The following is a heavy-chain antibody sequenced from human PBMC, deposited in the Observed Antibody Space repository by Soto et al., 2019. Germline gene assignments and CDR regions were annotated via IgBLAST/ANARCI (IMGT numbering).Heavy chain of an antibody. CDR3: AGSGNPTNYYFDY. CDR2: INHSGSP. D-gene: IGHD3-3*01. Sequence: PSETLSLTCAVYGGSFSGYYWSWFRQPPGKGLEWIGDINHSGSPNYKSSLKSRVSISVDTSKNQFSLKLSSVTAADTAVYYCAGSGNPTNYYFDYWGQGTLVTVSS. J-gene: IGHJ4*02. CDR1: GGSFSGYY. V-gene: IGHV4-34*01.